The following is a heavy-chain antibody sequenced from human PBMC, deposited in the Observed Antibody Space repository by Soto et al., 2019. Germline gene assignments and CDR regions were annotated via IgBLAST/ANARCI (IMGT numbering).Heavy chain of an antibody. CDR2: ISGSGGST. V-gene: IGHV3-23*01. CDR1: GFTFSSYA. Sequence: EVQLLESGGGLVQPGGSLRLSCAASGFTFSSYAMSWVRQPPGKGLEWVSAISGSGGSTYYADSVKGRFTISRDNSKNTLYLQMNSLRAEDTAVYYCAKDPIYDILTGYFQSGYWGQGTLVTVSS. CDR3: AKDPIYDILTGYFQSGY. D-gene: IGHD3-9*01. J-gene: IGHJ4*02.